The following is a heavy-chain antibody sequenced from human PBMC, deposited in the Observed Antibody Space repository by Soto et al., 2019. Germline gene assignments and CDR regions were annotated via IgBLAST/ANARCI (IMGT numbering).Heavy chain of an antibody. J-gene: IGHJ6*02. D-gene: IGHD6-13*01. V-gene: IGHV4-59*02. Sequence: ETLSLTCALSGGSVSSYYWSWIRQPPGKGLEWIGYIYYSGSTNYNPSLKSRVTISVDTSKNQFSLKLSSVTAADTAVYYCARWGKAAGNSNNYGMDVWGQGTTVTVSS. CDR3: ARWGKAAGNSNNYGMDV. CDR2: IYYSGST. CDR1: GGSVSSYY.